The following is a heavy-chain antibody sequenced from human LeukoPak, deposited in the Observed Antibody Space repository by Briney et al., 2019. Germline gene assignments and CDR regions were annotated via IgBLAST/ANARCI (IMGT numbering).Heavy chain of an antibody. V-gene: IGHV3-33*01. CDR2: IWYDGSNK. J-gene: IGHJ4*02. Sequence: GGSLRLSCAASGFTFSSYGMHWVRQAPGKRLEWVAVIWYDGSNKYYADSVKGRFTISRDNSKNTLYLQMNSLRAEDTAVYYCARGSGWFPFDYWGQGTLVTVSS. D-gene: IGHD6-19*01. CDR3: ARGSGWFPFDY. CDR1: GFTFSSYG.